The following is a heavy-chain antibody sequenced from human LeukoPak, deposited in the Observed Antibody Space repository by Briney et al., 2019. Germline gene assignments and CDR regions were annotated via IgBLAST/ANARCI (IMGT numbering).Heavy chain of an antibody. D-gene: IGHD3-10*01. V-gene: IGHV3-9*01. J-gene: IGHJ4*02. CDR3: AKDRYYGSGGQPEFDY. Sequence: PGRSLRLSCAASGFTFNDYAMHWVRQAPGKGLEWVSGISWNSGSIGYADSVKGRFTISRDNAKNSLYLQMNSLRAEDTALYYCAKDRYYGSGGQPEFDYWGQGTLVTVSS. CDR2: ISWNSGSI. CDR1: GFTFNDYA.